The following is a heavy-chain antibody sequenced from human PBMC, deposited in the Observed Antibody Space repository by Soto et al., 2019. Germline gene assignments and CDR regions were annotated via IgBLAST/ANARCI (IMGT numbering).Heavy chain of an antibody. Sequence: SETLSLTCAVYGGSFSGYYWSWIRQPPGKGLEWIGEINHSGSTNYNPSLQSRVTISVDTSKNQFSLKLSSVTAADTAVYYCARYYGDYYYYMDVWGKGTTVTVSS. D-gene: IGHD4-17*01. CDR2: INHSGST. V-gene: IGHV4-34*01. CDR1: GGSFSGYY. J-gene: IGHJ6*03. CDR3: ARYYGDYYYYMDV.